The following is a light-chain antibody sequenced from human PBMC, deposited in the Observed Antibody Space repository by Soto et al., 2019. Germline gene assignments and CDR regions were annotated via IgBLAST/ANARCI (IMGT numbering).Light chain of an antibody. Sequence: EIVLTQSPATLSLSPGERATLSCRASQSVGSYLAWYQQKPGQAPRLLIYATSNRATGIPGRFSGSGSGTDFTLTISSLQSEDFGVYYCQQYNSWPQTFGQGTKVEIK. CDR1: QSVGSY. CDR2: ATS. CDR3: QQYNSWPQT. V-gene: IGKV3-11*01. J-gene: IGKJ1*01.